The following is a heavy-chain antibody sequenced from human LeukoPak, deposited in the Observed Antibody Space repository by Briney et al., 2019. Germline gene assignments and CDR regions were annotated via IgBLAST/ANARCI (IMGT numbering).Heavy chain of an antibody. CDR2: INSDGSSI. CDR3: ARGYSSGLHFDY. CDR1: GFTFSSHW. J-gene: IGHJ4*02. Sequence: GGSLRLSCAASGFTFSSHWMHWVRQAPGKGLVWVSRINSDGSSIGYADSVKGRFTISRDNAKNTLYLQMNSLRAEDTAVYYCARGYSSGLHFDYWGQGTLVTVSS. D-gene: IGHD6-19*01. V-gene: IGHV3-74*01.